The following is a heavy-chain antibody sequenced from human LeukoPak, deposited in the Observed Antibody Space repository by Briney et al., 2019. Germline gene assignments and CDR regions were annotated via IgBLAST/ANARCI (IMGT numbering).Heavy chain of an antibody. CDR1: GYTFTSYG. CDR2: ISAYNGNT. D-gene: IGHD3-3*01. CDR3: AGAPLYDFWSGSEGFYYYYGMDV. V-gene: IGHV1-18*01. Sequence: ASVKVSCKASGYTFTSYGISWVRQAPGQGLEWMGWISAYNGNTNYAQKLQGRVTMTTDTSTSTAYMELRSLRSDDTAVYYCAGAPLYDFWSGSEGFYYYYGMDVWGQGTTVTVSS. J-gene: IGHJ6*02.